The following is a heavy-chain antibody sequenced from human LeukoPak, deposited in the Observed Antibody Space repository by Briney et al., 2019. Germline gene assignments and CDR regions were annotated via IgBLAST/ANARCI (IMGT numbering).Heavy chain of an antibody. D-gene: IGHD4-17*01. CDR2: IKQDGSEK. Sequence: PGGSLRLSCAASGFTFSSYWMSWVRQALGKGLEWVANIKQDGSEKYYVDSVKGRFTISRGNAKNSLYLQMNSLRAEDTAVYYCASAHYAQIDYWGQGTLVTVSS. CDR1: GFTFSSYW. CDR3: ASAHYAQIDY. J-gene: IGHJ4*02. V-gene: IGHV3-7*01.